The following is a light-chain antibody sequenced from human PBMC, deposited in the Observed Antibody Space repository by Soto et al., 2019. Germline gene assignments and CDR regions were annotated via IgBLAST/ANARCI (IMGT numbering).Light chain of an antibody. J-gene: IGLJ1*01. V-gene: IGLV2-8*01. CDR3: SSYAGSNNFV. CDR1: SSDVGGYTY. CDR2: EVN. Sequence: QSALTQPPSASGSPGQSFTISCTGTSSDVGGYTYVSWYQQHPGKAPKLVIFEVNKRPSGVPDRFSGSKSGNTASLTVSGLRTEDEAGYYCSSYAGSNNFVFGTGTKVTVL.